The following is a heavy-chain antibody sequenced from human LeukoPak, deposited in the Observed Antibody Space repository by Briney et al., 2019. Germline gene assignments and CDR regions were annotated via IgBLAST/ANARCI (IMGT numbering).Heavy chain of an antibody. D-gene: IGHD1-26*01. CDR3: AKDIVGATTGPFDY. CDR1: GFTFDDYA. Sequence: GGSLGLSCAASGFTFDDYAMHWVRQAPGKGLEWVSGISWNSGSIGYADSVKGRFTIFRDNAKNSLYLQMNSLRAEDTALYYCAKDIVGATTGPFDYWGQGTLVTVSS. CDR2: ISWNSGSI. V-gene: IGHV3-9*01. J-gene: IGHJ4*02.